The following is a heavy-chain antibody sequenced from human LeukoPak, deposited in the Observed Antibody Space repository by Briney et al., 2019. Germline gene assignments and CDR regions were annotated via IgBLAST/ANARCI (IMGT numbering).Heavy chain of an antibody. J-gene: IGHJ4*02. CDR1: GGSISSNNYY. V-gene: IGHV4-39*01. Sequence: SETLSLTCTVSGGSISSNNYYWGGIRQPPGKGLEWIGSIYNSGSTYYNPSPKSRVTISVDTFKNQLALKLSSVTAADTAVYYCARDRSSYFDYWGQGTKVTVSS. D-gene: IGHD1-14*01. CDR2: IYNSGST. CDR3: ARDRSSYFDY.